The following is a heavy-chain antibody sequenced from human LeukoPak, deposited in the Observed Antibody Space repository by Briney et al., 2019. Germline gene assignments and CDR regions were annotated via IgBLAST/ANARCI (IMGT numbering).Heavy chain of an antibody. D-gene: IGHD5-12*01. CDR3: AIQGYSGYDLYY. Sequence: ASVKVSCKAPGYTFTGYYMHWVRQAPGQGLEWMGWINPNSGGTNYAQKFQGWVTMTGDTSISTAYMELSRLRSDDTAVYYCAIQGYSGYDLYYWGQGTLVTVSS. V-gene: IGHV1-2*04. CDR1: GYTFTGYY. J-gene: IGHJ4*02. CDR2: INPNSGGT.